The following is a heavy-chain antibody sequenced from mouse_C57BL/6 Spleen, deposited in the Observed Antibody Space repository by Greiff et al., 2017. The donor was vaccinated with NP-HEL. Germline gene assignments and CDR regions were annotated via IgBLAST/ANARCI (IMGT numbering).Heavy chain of an antibody. CDR1: GFTFSDYY. D-gene: IGHD2-4*01. CDR3: ARIYDYDGDYYAMDY. J-gene: IGHJ4*01. Sequence: EVHLVESEGGLVQPGSSMKLSCTASGFTFSDYYMAWVRQVPEKGLEWVANINYDGSSTYYLDSLKSRFIISRDNAKNILYLQMSSLKSEDTATYYCARIYDYDGDYYAMDYWGQGTSVTVSS. CDR2: INYDGSST. V-gene: IGHV5-16*01.